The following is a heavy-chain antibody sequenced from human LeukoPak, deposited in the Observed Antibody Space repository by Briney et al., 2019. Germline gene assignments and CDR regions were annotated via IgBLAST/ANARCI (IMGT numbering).Heavy chain of an antibody. CDR3: ARDPGITMIVVALLN. CDR1: GFTFDDYA. J-gene: IGHJ4*02. Sequence: PGGSLRLSCAASGFTFDDYAMHWVRQAPGKGLEWVSGISWNSGSIGYADSVKGRFTIPRDNAKNSLYPQMNSLRAEDTAVYYCARDPGITMIVVALLNWGQGTLVTVSS. CDR2: ISWNSGSI. V-gene: IGHV3-9*01. D-gene: IGHD3-22*01.